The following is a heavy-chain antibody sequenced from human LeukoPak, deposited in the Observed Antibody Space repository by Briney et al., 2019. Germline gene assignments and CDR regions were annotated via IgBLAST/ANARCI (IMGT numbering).Heavy chain of an antibody. Sequence: SETLSLTCTVSGGSISSFYWSWIQQPPGKGLEWIGYIYYSGSTNYNPSLKSRVTISVDTSKNQFSLRLNSVTAADTAVYYCARLSSGSSSWYDIDYWGQGTLVTVSS. J-gene: IGHJ4*02. V-gene: IGHV4-59*08. CDR2: IYYSGST. D-gene: IGHD6-13*01. CDR3: ARLSSGSSSWYDIDY. CDR1: GGSISSFY.